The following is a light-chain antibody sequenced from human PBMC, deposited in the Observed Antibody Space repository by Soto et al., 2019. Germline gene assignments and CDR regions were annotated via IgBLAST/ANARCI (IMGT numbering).Light chain of an antibody. Sequence: QSVLTQQPSVSGAPGQRVTISCTGSSSNIGAGYDVHWYQQLPGTAPKLLIYGNSNRPSGVPDRFSGSKSGTSASLAITGLQAEDEADYYCQSYDSSLSAFYVFGTGTKATVL. J-gene: IGLJ1*01. CDR3: QSYDSSLSAFYV. CDR1: SSNIGAGYD. CDR2: GNS. V-gene: IGLV1-40*01.